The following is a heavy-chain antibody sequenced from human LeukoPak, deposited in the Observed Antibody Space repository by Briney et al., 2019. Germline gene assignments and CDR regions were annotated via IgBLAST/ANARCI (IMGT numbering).Heavy chain of an antibody. V-gene: IGHV1-18*01. CDR3: ARDPSNTSGWKTWFDP. CDR1: GYTFTRHG. Sequence: GASVKVSCKASGYTFTRHGISWVRQAPGQGLEWMGWISGYNGDTNYAQKFQGRVTVTTDTSTSTAYLELRSLTSDDTAVYYCARDPSNTSGWKTWFDPWGQGTSVTVYS. D-gene: IGHD6-19*01. J-gene: IGHJ5*02. CDR2: ISGYNGDT.